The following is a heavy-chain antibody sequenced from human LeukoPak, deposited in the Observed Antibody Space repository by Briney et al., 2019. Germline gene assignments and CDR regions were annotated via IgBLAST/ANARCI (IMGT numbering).Heavy chain of an antibody. Sequence: ASVKVSCKASGYTFTGYYMHWVRQAPGQGLEWMGWINPNSDGTNHAQKFQGRVTMTRDTSISTAYMELSRLRSDDTAVYYCARAMTTVVTPGGYWGQGTLVTVSS. CDR1: GYTFTGYY. CDR3: ARAMTTVVTPGGY. V-gene: IGHV1-2*02. J-gene: IGHJ4*02. D-gene: IGHD4-23*01. CDR2: INPNSDGT.